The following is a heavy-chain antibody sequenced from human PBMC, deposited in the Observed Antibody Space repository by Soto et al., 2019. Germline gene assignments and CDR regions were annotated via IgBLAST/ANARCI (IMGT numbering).Heavy chain of an antibody. J-gene: IGHJ6*02. D-gene: IGHD6-19*01. V-gene: IGHV6-1*01. Sequence: PSQTLSLTCAISGDSVSRDIAAWNWIRQSPSRGLEWLGRAYYRSKWYIEYAPSVNSRITINPDTSKNQLSLQLISVNPDDTAVYYCVRSRVFIAVTSVTNYYYYYGMDVWGQGTTVTVSS. CDR3: VRSRVFIAVTSVTNYYYYYGMDV. CDR1: GDSVSRDIAA. CDR2: AYYRSKWYI.